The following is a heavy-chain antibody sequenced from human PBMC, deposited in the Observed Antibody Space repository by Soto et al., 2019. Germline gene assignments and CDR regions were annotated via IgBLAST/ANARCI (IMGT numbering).Heavy chain of an antibody. Sequence: QVQLVQSGPEVKKPGASVKVSCKTSGYTFTSFGISWVRQAPGQGLEWMGWITTDKGKTNYAQKFKGRVTMTKDTSTSTAYMELRSMRSDDTAVYYCATRSPAFDYWGQGTLVTVSS. J-gene: IGHJ4*02. V-gene: IGHV1-18*01. CDR2: ITTDKGKT. CDR3: ATRSPAFDY. CDR1: GYTFTSFG.